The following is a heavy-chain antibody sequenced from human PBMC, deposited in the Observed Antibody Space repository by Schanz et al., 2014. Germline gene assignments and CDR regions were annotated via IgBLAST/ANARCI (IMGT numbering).Heavy chain of an antibody. V-gene: IGHV1-18*01. Sequence: QVQLVQSGDEVKKPGASVKVSCKTSGYTFSDYGITWVRQAPGQGLEWVGWISPYTGNTHYFDKREGRVTMTTDTSTSTAYMELRSLRSDDTAHYYCVRVPSRDVSFDLWGRGTLVTVSS. CDR1: GYTFSDYG. J-gene: IGHJ2*01. D-gene: IGHD3-16*01. CDR3: VRVPSRDVSFDL. CDR2: ISPYTGNT.